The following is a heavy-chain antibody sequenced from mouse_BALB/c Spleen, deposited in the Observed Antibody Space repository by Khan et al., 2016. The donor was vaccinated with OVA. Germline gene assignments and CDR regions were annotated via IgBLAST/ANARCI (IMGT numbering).Heavy chain of an antibody. CDR1: GYTFTSYY. D-gene: IGHD2-2*01. V-gene: IGHV1S81*02. Sequence: VELVESGAELVKPGASVKLSCKASGYTFTSYYMYWVKQRPGQGLEWIGEINPSNGGTNFNEKFKSKATLTVDKSSSPAYMRLSSLTSEDSAVYYCTRSGYGSFAYWGQGTLVTVSA. CDR2: INPSNGGT. J-gene: IGHJ3*01. CDR3: TRSGYGSFAY.